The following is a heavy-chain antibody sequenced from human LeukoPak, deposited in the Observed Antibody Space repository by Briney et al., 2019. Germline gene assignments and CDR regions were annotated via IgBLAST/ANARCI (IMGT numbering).Heavy chain of an antibody. V-gene: IGHV3-9*01. J-gene: IGHJ6*02. CDR1: GFTFTDYA. Sequence: GGSLSLSCSISGFTFTDYAVHWVRQVPGKGLEWVSGILWNGDETGYADSVKGRFTISRDKVKNFLYLQMNSLRVEDTALYFCTRDMRPGGADVWGQGTTVTVSS. D-gene: IGHD4-17*01. CDR2: ILWNGDET. CDR3: TRDMRPGGADV.